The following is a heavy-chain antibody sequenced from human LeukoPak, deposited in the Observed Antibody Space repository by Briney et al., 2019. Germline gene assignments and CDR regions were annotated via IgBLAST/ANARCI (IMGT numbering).Heavy chain of an antibody. V-gene: IGHV4-59*08. CDR2: IYYSGST. J-gene: IGHJ5*02. D-gene: IGHD3-9*01. Sequence: SETLSLTCTVSGGSISSYYWSWIRQPPGKGLEWIGYIYYSGSTNYNPSLKSRVTISVDTSKNQFSLKLSSVTAADTAVYYCARSYYDILTAYLNWFDPWGQGTLVTVSS. CDR3: ARSYYDILTAYLNWFDP. CDR1: GGSISSYY.